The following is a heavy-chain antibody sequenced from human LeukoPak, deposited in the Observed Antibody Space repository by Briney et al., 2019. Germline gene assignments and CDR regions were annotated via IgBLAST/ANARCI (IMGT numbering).Heavy chain of an antibody. J-gene: IGHJ4*02. D-gene: IGHD1-26*01. CDR2: IYYSGST. CDR3: ASFLSRWELLLNFDY. CDR1: GGSISSGGYY. V-gene: IGHV4-30-2*03. Sequence: SETLSLTCTVSGGSISSGGYYWSWIRQPPGKGLEWIGSIYYSGSTYYNPSLKSRVTISVDTSKNQFSLKLSSVTAADTAVYYCASFLSRWELLLNFDYWGQGTLVTVSS.